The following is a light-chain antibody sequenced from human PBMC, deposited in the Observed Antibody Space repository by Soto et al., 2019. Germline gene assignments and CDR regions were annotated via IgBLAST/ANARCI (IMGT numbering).Light chain of an antibody. V-gene: IGKV2-28*01. CDR3: QQSYGTPWT. Sequence: EIVMTQSPVSLPVTPGEPASISCRSSQSLRHSDGYNYLDWYLQKPGQSPQVLIYLGSNRASGVPDRFSGSGSGTDFTLSISTLQPEDFATYYCQQSYGTPWTFGRGTKVEV. CDR1: QSLRHSDGYNY. J-gene: IGKJ1*01. CDR2: LGS.